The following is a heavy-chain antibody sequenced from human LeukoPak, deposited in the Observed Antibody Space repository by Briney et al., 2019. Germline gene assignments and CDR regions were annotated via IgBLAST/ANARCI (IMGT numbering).Heavy chain of an antibody. J-gene: IGHJ4*02. V-gene: IGHV4-34*01. CDR1: GGSFSGYY. CDR2: INHSGST. Sequence: PSETLSLTCAVYGGSFSGYYWSWIRQPPGKGLEWIGEINHSGSTNYNPSLKSRVTISVDTSKNQFSLKLSSVTAADTAVYYCARGGTYYDFWSGYWKITNFDYWGQGTLVTVSS. D-gene: IGHD3-3*01. CDR3: ARGGTYYDFWSGYWKITNFDY.